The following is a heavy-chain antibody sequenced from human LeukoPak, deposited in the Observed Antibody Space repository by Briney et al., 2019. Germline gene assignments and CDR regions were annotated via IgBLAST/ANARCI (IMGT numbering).Heavy chain of an antibody. CDR3: ARDLAYYYDSSGYYPDY. J-gene: IGHJ4*02. CDR2: INPNSGGT. D-gene: IGHD3-22*01. V-gene: IGHV1-2*02. CDR1: GYTFTGYY. Sequence: ASVKVSCKASGYTFTGYYKHWVRQAPGQGLEWMGWINPNSGGTNYAQKFQGRVTMTRDTSISTAYMELSRLRSDDTAVYYCARDLAYYYDSSGYYPDYWGQGTLVTVSS.